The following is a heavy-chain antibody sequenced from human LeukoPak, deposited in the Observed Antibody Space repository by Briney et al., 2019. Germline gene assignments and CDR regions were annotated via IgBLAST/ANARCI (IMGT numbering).Heavy chain of an antibody. CDR2: INPNSGGT. J-gene: IGHJ4*02. Sequence: GASVKVSCKASGYTFTGYYMHWVRQAPGQGLEWMGWINPNSGGTNYAQKFQGRVTMTRDTSISTAYMELSRLRSDDTAVYYCARGYCSGGSCYFFAYWGQGTLVTVSS. V-gene: IGHV1-2*02. D-gene: IGHD2-15*01. CDR3: ARGYCSGGSCYFFAY. CDR1: GYTFTGYY.